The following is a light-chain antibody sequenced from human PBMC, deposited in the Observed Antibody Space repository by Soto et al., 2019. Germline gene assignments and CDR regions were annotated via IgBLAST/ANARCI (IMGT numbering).Light chain of an antibody. J-gene: IGKJ3*01. V-gene: IGKV3-20*01. CDR3: QQYGSPPRFT. CDR2: GAS. CDR1: QSVSSSY. Sequence: EIVLTQSPGTLSLSPGERATLSCRASQSVSSSYLAWYQQKPGQAPRLLIYGASSRATGIQDRFSGSGSGRDFTRTLSKLQVVDFAVYCCQQYGSPPRFTFGPGTKVDIK.